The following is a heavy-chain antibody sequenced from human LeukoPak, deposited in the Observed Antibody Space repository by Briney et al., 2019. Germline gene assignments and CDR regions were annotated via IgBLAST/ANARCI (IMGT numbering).Heavy chain of an antibody. CDR1: GFTFSSYG. J-gene: IGHJ4*02. V-gene: IGHV3-30*18. Sequence: GGSLRLSRAASGFTFSSYGMHWVRQAPGKGLEWVAVISYDGSNKYYADSVKGRFTISRDNSKNTLYVQMNSLRAEDTAVYYCAKDDSRSWSAFDYWGQGTLVTVSS. CDR2: ISYDGSNK. D-gene: IGHD6-13*01. CDR3: AKDDSRSWSAFDY.